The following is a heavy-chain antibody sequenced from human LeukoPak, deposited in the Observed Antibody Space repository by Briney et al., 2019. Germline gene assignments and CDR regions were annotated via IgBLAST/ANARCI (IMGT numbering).Heavy chain of an antibody. CDR1: GFTLHDSY. D-gene: IGHD7-27*01. J-gene: IGHJ4*02. CDR3: GRGHWGLDY. CDR2: ISNSGDSI. Sequence: GGSLRLSCEASGFTLHDSYMTWIRQAPGKGLEWVSFISNSGDSIYYADSVKGRFITSRDNAKSSLYLQMNSLRAEDTALYYCGRGHWGLDYWGQGALVTVSS. V-gene: IGHV3-11*04.